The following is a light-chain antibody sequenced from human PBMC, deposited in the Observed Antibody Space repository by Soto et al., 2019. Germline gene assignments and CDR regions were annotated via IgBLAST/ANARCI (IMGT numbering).Light chain of an antibody. V-gene: IGKV3-20*01. CDR2: GAS. CDR1: ETISSHY. Sequence: EVVLMQSPDTLSLSPGERATLSCRASETISSHYIAWYQHKPGQAPRLLIFGASTRATGIPDRFSGSWSGTDFTLTINRLEPEDFAVYYCQNCGDSPFTFCPGTKVDIK. J-gene: IGKJ3*01. CDR3: QNCGDSPFT.